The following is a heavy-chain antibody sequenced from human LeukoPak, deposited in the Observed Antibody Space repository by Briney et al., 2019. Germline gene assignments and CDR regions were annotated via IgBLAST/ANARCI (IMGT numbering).Heavy chain of an antibody. CDR2: IYYSGST. CDR3: ASTSGYCSGGNCYSAFDY. CDR1: GGSVSTYY. V-gene: IGHV4-59*02. D-gene: IGHD2-15*01. Sequence: KPSETLSLNCTVSGGSVSTYYWNWIGQPPGKGLEWIGYIYYSGSTNYNPSLKSRLTISIDTSNNQFSLKLSSVTAADTAVYYCASTSGYCSGGNCYSAFDYWGQGTLVTVSS. J-gene: IGHJ4*02.